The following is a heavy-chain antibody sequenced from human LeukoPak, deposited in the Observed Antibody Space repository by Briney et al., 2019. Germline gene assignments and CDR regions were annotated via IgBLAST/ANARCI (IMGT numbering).Heavy chain of an antibody. CDR3: ARGNYYYGMDV. Sequence: PSETLSLTCAVYGGSFTDFYWTWIRQPPGKGLEWIGEISHSGSRNYNPSLKSRVTISEDTSKSQGSLRLSSVTAADTAVYYCARGNYYYGMDVWGQGTTVTVSS. CDR1: GGSFTDFY. CDR2: ISHSGSR. J-gene: IGHJ6*02. V-gene: IGHV4-34*01.